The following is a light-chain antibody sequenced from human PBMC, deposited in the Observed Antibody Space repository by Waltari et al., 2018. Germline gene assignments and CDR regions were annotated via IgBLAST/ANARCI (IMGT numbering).Light chain of an antibody. J-gene: IGKJ2*01. CDR3: QQYDSLPYT. V-gene: IGKV1D-8*01. Sequence: VIWRTQSPSLLSSSTGDRVTISCRMRQGISSYLAWYQQKPGKAPELLMYAASTLQSEVPSRFSGSGSGTDFTLTISCLQSDDFATYYCQQYDSLPYTFGQGTKLEIK. CDR2: AAS. CDR1: QGISSY.